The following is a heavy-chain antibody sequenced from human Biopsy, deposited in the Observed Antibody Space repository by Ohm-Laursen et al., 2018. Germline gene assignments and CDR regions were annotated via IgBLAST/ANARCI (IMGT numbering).Heavy chain of an antibody. Sequence: SLRLSCAASGFTFDDPAMHWVRQAPGKGLEWVSGISWNSGYIGYADSVKGRFTISRDNAKDSLYLQMNSLRAEDTAEYYCARHLRYNDYWGQGTLVTVSS. V-gene: IGHV3-9*01. D-gene: IGHD3-9*01. CDR2: ISWNSGYI. J-gene: IGHJ4*02. CDR3: ARHLRYNDY. CDR1: GFTFDDPA.